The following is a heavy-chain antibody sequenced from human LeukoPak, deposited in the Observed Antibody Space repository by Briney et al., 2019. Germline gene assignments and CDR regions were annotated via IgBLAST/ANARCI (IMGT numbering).Heavy chain of an antibody. CDR1: GFTFSSYG. V-gene: IGHV3-30*18. J-gene: IGHJ4*02. Sequence: GGSLRLSCAASGFTFSSYGMHWVRPAPGKGLEWVAVRSYDGSNKYYADSVKGRFTISRDDSKNTLYLQMSTLRSGDTAVYYCAKDSAYYDSSGDHFDSWGQGTLVTVSS. CDR2: RSYDGSNK. CDR3: AKDSAYYDSSGDHFDS. D-gene: IGHD3-22*01.